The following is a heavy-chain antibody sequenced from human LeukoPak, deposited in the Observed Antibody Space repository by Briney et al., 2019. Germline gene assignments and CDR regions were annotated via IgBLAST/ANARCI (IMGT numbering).Heavy chain of an antibody. CDR2: IRQDGSER. D-gene: IGHD5-12*01. Sequence: GGSLRLSCAASGFIFSNYWMTWVRQAPGKGLEWVAHIRQDGSERHYVESVKDRFTISRDNAKNSLDLQMDSLRAEDTAVYYCARDWGSTGYDLYDSWGQGTLVTVSS. CDR1: GFIFSNYW. J-gene: IGHJ4*02. V-gene: IGHV3-7*01. CDR3: ARDWGSTGYDLYDS.